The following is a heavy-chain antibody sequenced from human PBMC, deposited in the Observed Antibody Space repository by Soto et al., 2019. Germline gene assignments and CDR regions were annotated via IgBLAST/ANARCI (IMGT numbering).Heavy chain of an antibody. J-gene: IGHJ6*02. D-gene: IGHD3-22*01. CDR3: ASGGHYYDSSGYYYRPYYGMDV. CDR2: INPNSGGT. V-gene: IGHV1-2*04. CDR1: GYTFTGYY. Sequence: ASVKVSCKASGYTFTGYYMHWVRRAPGQGLEWMGWINPNSGGTNYAQKFQGWVTMTRDTSISTAYMELSRLRSDDTAVYYCASGGHYYDSSGYYYRPYYGMDVWGQGTTVTVSS.